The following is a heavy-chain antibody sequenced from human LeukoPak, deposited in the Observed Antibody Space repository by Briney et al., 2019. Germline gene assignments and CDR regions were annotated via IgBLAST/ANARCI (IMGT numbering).Heavy chain of an antibody. CDR1: GGSISSYY. CDR3: AREEGLGAFDI. Sequence: SETLSLTCTVSGGSISSYYWSWIRQPPGKGLEWIGYVYYSGSANYNPSLKSRVTISVDTSKNQHSLKLSSVAAADTAVYYCAREEGLGAFDIWGQGTRVTVSA. D-gene: IGHD3-16*01. J-gene: IGHJ3*02. CDR2: VYYSGSA. V-gene: IGHV4-59*01.